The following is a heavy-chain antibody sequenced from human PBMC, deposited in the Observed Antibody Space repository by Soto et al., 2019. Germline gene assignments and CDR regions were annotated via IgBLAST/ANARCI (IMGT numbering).Heavy chain of an antibody. Sequence: GESLKISCQGSEYRFTSYWVGWVRQVPGKGLEWMGIIYSGDSDTRYNPSFGGQVTISADKSISTAYLQWSSLKASDTAVYYCARQRGSGTYYNPTEYWGQGTLVTVSS. V-gene: IGHV5-51*01. CDR2: IYSGDSDT. CDR3: ARQRGSGTYYNPTEY. CDR1: EYRFTSYW. J-gene: IGHJ4*02. D-gene: IGHD3-10*01.